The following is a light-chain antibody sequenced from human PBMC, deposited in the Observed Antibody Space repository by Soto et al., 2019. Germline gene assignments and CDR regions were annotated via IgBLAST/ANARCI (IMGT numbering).Light chain of an antibody. CDR3: QQYNDWPET. V-gene: IGKV3-15*01. Sequence: EIVMTQSPATLSVSPGERATLSCRASQSVGSTLAWYQQKVGQAPRLLIYDASARATGIPARLSGSGSGTEFTLTISSLQSEDFAVYYCQQYNDWPETFGQGTKVDIK. CDR1: QSVGST. CDR2: DAS. J-gene: IGKJ1*01.